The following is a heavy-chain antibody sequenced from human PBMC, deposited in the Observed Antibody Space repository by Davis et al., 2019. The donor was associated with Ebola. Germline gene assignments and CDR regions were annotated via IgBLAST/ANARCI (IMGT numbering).Heavy chain of an antibody. J-gene: IGHJ6*02. CDR3: AKDMVFSYYYYGLDV. CDR1: GFTFSIYW. Sequence: PGGSLRLSCAASGFTFSIYWMHWVRQAPGKGPEWVSGIGWNSGTIGYADSVKGRFTISRDNAKKSLYLQMNNLRPEDTALYYCAKDMVFSYYYYGLDVWGQGTTVTVSS. V-gene: IGHV3-9*01. CDR2: IGWNSGTI.